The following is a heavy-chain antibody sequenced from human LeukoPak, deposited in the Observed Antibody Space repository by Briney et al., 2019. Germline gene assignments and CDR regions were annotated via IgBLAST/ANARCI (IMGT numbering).Heavy chain of an antibody. D-gene: IGHD5-18*01. CDR1: GGSFSGYY. J-gene: IGHJ6*03. CDR3: ARGRRGYSYGRLDDYYYMDV. V-gene: IGHV4-34*01. CDR2: INHSGST. Sequence: SETLSLTCAVYGGSFSGYYWSWIRQPPGKGLEWIGEINHSGSTNYNPSLKSRVTISVNTSNNQFSLKLSSVTAPDTAVYYCARGRRGYSYGRLDDYYYMDVWGKGTTVTVSS.